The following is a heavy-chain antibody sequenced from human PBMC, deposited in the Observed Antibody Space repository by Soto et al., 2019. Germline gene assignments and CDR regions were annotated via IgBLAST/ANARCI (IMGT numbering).Heavy chain of an antibody. J-gene: IGHJ4*02. CDR3: AKDPTNCASGSCYTFDY. Sequence: GGFLRLSCAASGFTFSTYAMHWVRQAPGKGLEWVAVISYDGSNKFYADSVKGRFTISRDMSKNTLYLQMNSLRAEDTAVYYCAKDPTNCASGSCYTFDYWGQGSLVTVSS. CDR2: ISYDGSNK. V-gene: IGHV3-30*18. D-gene: IGHD2-15*01. CDR1: GFTFSTYA.